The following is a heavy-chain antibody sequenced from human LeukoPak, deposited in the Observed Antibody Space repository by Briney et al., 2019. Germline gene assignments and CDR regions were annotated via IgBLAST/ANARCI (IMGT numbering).Heavy chain of an antibody. CDR2: ISSNGGST. CDR3: ARGSGTYYPIYFDY. J-gene: IGHJ4*02. V-gene: IGHV3-64*01. D-gene: IGHD1-26*01. CDR1: GFTFSSYS. Sequence: GGSLRLSCAASGFTFSSYSMHWVRQAPGKGLEYVSAISSNGGSTYYANSVKGRFTISRDNSKNTLYLQMGSLRAEDMAVYYCARGSGTYYPIYFDYWGQGTLVTVSS.